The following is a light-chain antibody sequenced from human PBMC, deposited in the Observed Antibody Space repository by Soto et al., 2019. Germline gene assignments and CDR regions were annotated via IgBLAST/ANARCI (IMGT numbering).Light chain of an antibody. J-gene: IGKJ4*01. Sequence: DIQMTQSPSSVSASVGDRFTITCRASQRITTYLNWYQQKPGKAPKLLIYDASNLETGVPSRFSGSGSGTDFTFTISSLQPEDIATYYCQQYDNLPLTFGGGTKVDIK. CDR3: QQYDNLPLT. CDR1: QRITTY. V-gene: IGKV1-33*01. CDR2: DAS.